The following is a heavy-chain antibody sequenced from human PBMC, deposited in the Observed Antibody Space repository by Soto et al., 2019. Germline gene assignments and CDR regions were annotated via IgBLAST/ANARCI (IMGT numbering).Heavy chain of an antibody. Sequence: EVQLVESGGGLVQPGRSLRLSCAASGFTFDDYAMHWVRQAPGKGLEWVSGISWNSGSIGYADSVKGRFTISRDNAKNSLYLQMNSLRAEDTALYYCAKTAGYSILDYWCQGTLVTVSS. D-gene: IGHD3-9*01. CDR1: GFTFDDYA. CDR3: AKTAGYSILDY. CDR2: ISWNSGSI. V-gene: IGHV3-9*01. J-gene: IGHJ4*02.